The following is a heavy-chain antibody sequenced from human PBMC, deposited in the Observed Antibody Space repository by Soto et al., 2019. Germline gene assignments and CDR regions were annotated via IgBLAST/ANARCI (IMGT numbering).Heavy chain of an antibody. D-gene: IGHD2-2*01. J-gene: IGHJ3*02. Sequence: QLQLQESGSGLVKPSQTLSLTCAVSGGSISSGGYSWSWIRQPPGKGLEWIGYIYHSGSTYYNPSLKRRVTISVDRSKNQFSLKLSSVTAADTAVYYCASQSPPPVVVPAAGFAYAFDIWGQGTMVTVSS. V-gene: IGHV4-30-2*01. CDR3: ASQSPPPVVVPAAGFAYAFDI. CDR2: IYHSGST. CDR1: GGSISSGGYS.